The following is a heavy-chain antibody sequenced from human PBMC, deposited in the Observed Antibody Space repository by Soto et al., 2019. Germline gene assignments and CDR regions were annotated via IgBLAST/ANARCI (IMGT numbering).Heavy chain of an antibody. CDR1: GGTFGNYA. CDR3: AKDGHELLTTPGTRAGYNWFDS. D-gene: IGHD3-9*01. Sequence: QVRLVQSGAEVKKPGSSVKVSCEASGGTFGNYAVSWVRQAPGQGLEWVGGIIPVFYSASYAQIFQGRVTITADESKTTIYLTLTSLTFEDTAIYYCAKDGHELLTTPGTRAGYNWFDSWGQGTLVSVSA. V-gene: IGHV1-69*01. CDR2: IIPVFYSA. J-gene: IGHJ5*01.